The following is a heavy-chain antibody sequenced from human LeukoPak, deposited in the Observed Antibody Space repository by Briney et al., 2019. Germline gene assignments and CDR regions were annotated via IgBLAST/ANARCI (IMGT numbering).Heavy chain of an antibody. CDR3: ARDQYGDYDFDY. D-gene: IGHD4-17*01. Sequence: SETLSLTCTVSGDSISSYYWSWIRQPPGKGLEWIAYIYYSGITNYNPSLKSRVTISVDTSKNQFSLKLSSVTAADTAVYYCARDQYGDYDFDYWGQGTLVTVSS. J-gene: IGHJ4*02. CDR2: IYYSGIT. V-gene: IGHV4-59*01. CDR1: GDSISSYY.